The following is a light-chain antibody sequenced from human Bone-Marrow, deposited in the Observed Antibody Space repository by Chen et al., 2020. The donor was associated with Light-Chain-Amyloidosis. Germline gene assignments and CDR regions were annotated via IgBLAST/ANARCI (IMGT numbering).Light chain of an antibody. CDR3: QVWDRSSDRPV. V-gene: IGLV3-21*02. CDR2: DDS. J-gene: IGLJ3*02. Sequence: YVLAQPSSVSVAPGQTATIACGGNNIGSTSVHWYQQTPGQAPLLVVYDDSDRPSGIPERLSGSNSGNTATLTISRVEAGDEADYYCQVWDRSSDRPVFGGGTKLTVL. CDR1: NIGSTS.